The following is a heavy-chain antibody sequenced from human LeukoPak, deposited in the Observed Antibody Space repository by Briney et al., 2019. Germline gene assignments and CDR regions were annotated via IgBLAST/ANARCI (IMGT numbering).Heavy chain of an antibody. CDR3: ARRPDDMPIDY. CDR1: GGFISSYY. CDR2: IYYTGST. V-gene: IGHV4-59*08. Sequence: SETLSLTCTVSGGFISSYYWSWIRQPPGKGLEWIGYIYYTGSTNYNPSLKSRVTISVDTSKNQFSLKLSSVTAADTAVYYCARRPDDMPIDYWGQGTLVTVSS. J-gene: IGHJ4*02. D-gene: IGHD3-9*01.